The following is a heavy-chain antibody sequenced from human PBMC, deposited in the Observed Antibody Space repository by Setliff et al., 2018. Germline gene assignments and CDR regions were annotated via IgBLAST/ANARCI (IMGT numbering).Heavy chain of an antibody. CDR2: IYTSGST. V-gene: IGHV4-61*02. CDR3: ARTLLLSPYYFDY. D-gene: IGHD2-21*01. CDR1: GGSISSGSYY. Sequence: SETLSLTCTVSGGSISSGSYYWSWIRQPAGKGLEWIGRIYTSGSTNYNPSLKSRVPISVDTSKNQFSLKLSSVTAADTAVYYCARTLLLSPYYFDYWGQGTLVTVSS. J-gene: IGHJ4*02.